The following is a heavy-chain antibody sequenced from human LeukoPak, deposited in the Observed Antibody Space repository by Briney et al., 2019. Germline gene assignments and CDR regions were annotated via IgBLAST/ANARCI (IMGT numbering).Heavy chain of an antibody. CDR1: GGTFSSYA. J-gene: IGHJ4*02. Sequence: SVKVSCKASGGTFSSYAISWVRQAPGQGLEWMGRIIPIFDTTTYAQKFQGRVTITTDESTSTAYMELRSLRSEDTAVYYCARGGSYFDYWGQGTLVTVSS. V-gene: IGHV1-69*05. D-gene: IGHD5-12*01. CDR3: ARGGSYFDY. CDR2: IIPIFDTT.